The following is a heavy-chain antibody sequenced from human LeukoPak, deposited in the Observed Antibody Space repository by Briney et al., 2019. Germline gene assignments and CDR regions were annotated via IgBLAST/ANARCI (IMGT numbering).Heavy chain of an antibody. Sequence: SETLSLTCTVSGGSISSGSYYWSWIRQPAGKGLEWIGRIYTSGSTNYNPSLKSRVTISVDTSKNQFSLKLSSVTAADTAEYYCARANWALSFDYWGQGTLVTVSS. CDR2: IYTSGST. CDR3: ARANWALSFDY. J-gene: IGHJ4*02. V-gene: IGHV4-61*02. D-gene: IGHD1-1*01. CDR1: GGSISSGSYY.